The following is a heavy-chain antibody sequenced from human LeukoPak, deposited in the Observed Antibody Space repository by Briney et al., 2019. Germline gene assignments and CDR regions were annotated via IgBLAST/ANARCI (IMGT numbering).Heavy chain of an antibody. Sequence: PGGSLRLSCAASGFTVSSNYMSWVRQAPGKGLEWVSLLYSGGSTYYADSVKGRFTISRDNSKNTIYLQMNSLRAEDTAVYYCASRDKGYYYGMDVWGQGTTVTVSS. V-gene: IGHV3-66*01. D-gene: IGHD5-24*01. CDR3: ASRDKGYYYGMDV. J-gene: IGHJ6*02. CDR2: LYSGGST. CDR1: GFTVSSNY.